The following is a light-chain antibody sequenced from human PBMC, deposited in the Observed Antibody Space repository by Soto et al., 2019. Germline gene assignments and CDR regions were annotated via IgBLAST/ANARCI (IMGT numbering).Light chain of an antibody. CDR2: KAS. CDR1: QNINTL. J-gene: IGKJ1*01. CDR3: LQDYNYPWT. V-gene: IGKV1-5*03. Sequence: DIQMTQSPSTLSASVGDRVTITCRASQNINTLLAWYQQKPGKAPKFLIFKASTLESGVPSRFSGSGSGTDFTLTISSLQPEDFATYYCLQDYNYPWTFGQGTKVDI.